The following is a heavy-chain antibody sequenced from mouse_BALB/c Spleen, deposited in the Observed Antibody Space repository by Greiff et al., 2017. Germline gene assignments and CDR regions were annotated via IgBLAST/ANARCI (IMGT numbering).Heavy chain of an antibody. V-gene: IGHV1-67*01. J-gene: IGHJ3*01. D-gene: IGHD1-1*01. CDR2: ISTYYGNT. CDR3: AREGIIGSWFAY. CDR1: SYTFTDYA. Sequence: QVQLKESGPELVRPGVSVKISCKGSSYTFTDYAMHWVKQSHAKSLEWIGVISTYYGNTNYNQKFKGKATMTVDKSSSTAYMELARLTSEDSAVYYCAREGIIGSWFAYWGQGTLVTVSA.